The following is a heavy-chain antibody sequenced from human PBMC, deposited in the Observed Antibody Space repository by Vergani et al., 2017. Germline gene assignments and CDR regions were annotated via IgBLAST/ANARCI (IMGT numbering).Heavy chain of an antibody. D-gene: IGHD6-13*01. J-gene: IGHJ6*02. V-gene: IGHV1-69*04. CDR1: GGTFSSYA. Sequence: QVQLVQSGAEVKKPGSSVKVSCKASGGTFSSYAISWVRQAPGQGLEWMGRIIPILGIANYAQKFQGRVTITADKSTSTAYMELSSLRSEDTAVYYCAKRDGSWHVPYYYYGMDVWGQGTTVTVSS. CDR2: IIPILGIA. CDR3: AKRDGSWHVPYYYYGMDV.